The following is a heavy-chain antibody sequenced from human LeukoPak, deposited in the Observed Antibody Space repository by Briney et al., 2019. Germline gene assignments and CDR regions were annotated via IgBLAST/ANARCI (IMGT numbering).Heavy chain of an antibody. V-gene: IGHV3-7*01. J-gene: IGHJ6*02. D-gene: IGHD6-13*01. Sequence: GGSLRLSCAASGFTFSRYWMSWVRQAPGKGREWVANIKQDGSEKYYVDSVKGRFTISRNNAKNSLYLQMNSLRAEDTAVYYCARPSSSRPSYYYYYGMDVWGQGTTVTVSS. CDR1: GFTFSRYW. CDR3: ARPSSSRPSYYYYYGMDV. CDR2: IKQDGSEK.